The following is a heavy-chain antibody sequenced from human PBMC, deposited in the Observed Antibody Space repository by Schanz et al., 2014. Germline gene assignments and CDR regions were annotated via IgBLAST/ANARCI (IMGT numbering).Heavy chain of an antibody. Sequence: EVQLLESGGDLVQPGGSLRLSCVVSGFTFRGYAMSWVRQAPGKGLQWVSTISNGGGGYISYADFVKGRFTISRDNSMNTLSLQMNGLSADDTDIYYCAKGQGAVINNGYFDLWGRGTLVTVSS. CDR3: AKGQGAVINNGYFDL. J-gene: IGHJ2*01. D-gene: IGHD2-21*01. V-gene: IGHV3-23*01. CDR1: GFTFRGYA. CDR2: ISNGGGGYI.